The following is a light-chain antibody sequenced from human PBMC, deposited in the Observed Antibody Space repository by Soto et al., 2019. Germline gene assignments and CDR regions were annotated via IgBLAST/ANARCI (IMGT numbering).Light chain of an antibody. CDR2: AAS. Sequence: DIPMTQSPSSLSASVGDRVTITCRASQSISSYLNWYQQKPGKAPKLLIYAASALQSGVPSRFSGSGSGAVFTLTIIRRQPDDVAAYYCQQSYSTPTFVQGTMVEIK. J-gene: IGKJ1*01. CDR3: QQSYSTPT. CDR1: QSISSY. V-gene: IGKV1-39*01.